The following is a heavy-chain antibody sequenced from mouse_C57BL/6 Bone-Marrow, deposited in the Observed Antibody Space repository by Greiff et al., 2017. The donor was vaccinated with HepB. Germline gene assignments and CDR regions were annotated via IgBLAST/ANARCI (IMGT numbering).Heavy chain of an antibody. V-gene: IGHV14-4*01. J-gene: IGHJ3*01. CDR3: TGWLSFAY. CDR1: GFNIKDDY. CDR2: IDPENGDT. D-gene: IGHD2-3*01. Sequence: EVKLQESGAELVRPGASVKLSCTASGFNIKDDYMHWVKQRPEQGLEWIGWIDPENGDTEYASKFQGKATITADTSSNTAYLQLSSLTSEDTAVYYCTGWLSFAYWGQGTLVTVSA.